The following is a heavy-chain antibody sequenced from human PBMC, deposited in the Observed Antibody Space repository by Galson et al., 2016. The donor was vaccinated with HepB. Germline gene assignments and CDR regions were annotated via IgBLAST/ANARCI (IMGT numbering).Heavy chain of an antibody. V-gene: IGHV3-53*01. CDR3: TREAIAVASTLDYYGVDV. CDR2: IHRDATT. Sequence: SLRLSCAASGLTVSSSHISWVRQAPGKGLEWVSTIHRDATTYYTDSVKGRFTMSRDNAKNKLYLQMNSLRAEDTAIYYCTREAIAVASTLDYYGVDVWGQGTTVIVSS. D-gene: IGHD6-19*01. CDR1: GLTVSSSH. J-gene: IGHJ6*02.